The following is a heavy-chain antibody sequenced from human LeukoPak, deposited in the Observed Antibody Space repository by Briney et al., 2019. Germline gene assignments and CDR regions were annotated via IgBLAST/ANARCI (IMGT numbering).Heavy chain of an antibody. J-gene: IGHJ4*02. CDR2: ISGSGGST. CDR3: ARDKSDSGSYYKY. Sequence: GGSLRLSYAASGFTFSSYAMSWVRQAPGKGLEWVSAISGSGGSTYYADSVKGRFTISRDNSKNTLYLQMNSLRAEDTAVYYCARDKSDSGSYYKYWGQGTLVTVSS. D-gene: IGHD3-10*01. V-gene: IGHV3-23*01. CDR1: GFTFSSYA.